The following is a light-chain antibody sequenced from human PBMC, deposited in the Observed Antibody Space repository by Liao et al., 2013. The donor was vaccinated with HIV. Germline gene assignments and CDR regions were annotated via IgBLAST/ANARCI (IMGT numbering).Light chain of an antibody. CDR3: QSPDSSGPLWV. V-gene: IGLV3-25*03. J-gene: IGLJ3*02. Sequence: SYELTQPPSVSVSPGQTARITCSGDALPKQYAYWYQQKPGQAPVLVIYKDSERPSGIPERFSGSSSGTTVTLTISGVQAEDEADYYCQSPDSSGPLWVFGGGDQADRP. CDR1: ALPKQY. CDR2: KDS.